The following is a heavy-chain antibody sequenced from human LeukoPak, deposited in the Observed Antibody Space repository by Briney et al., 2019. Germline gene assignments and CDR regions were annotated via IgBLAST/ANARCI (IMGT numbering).Heavy chain of an antibody. J-gene: IGHJ4*02. CDR1: GGSFSGYY. CDR2: INHSGST. V-gene: IGHV4-34*01. CDR3: ARAQLLWSTGGVSDY. D-gene: IGHD3-10*01. Sequence: PSETLSLTCAVYGGSFSGYYWSCIRQPPGKGLEWIGEINHSGSTNYNPSLKSRVTISVDTSKNQFSLKLSSVTAADTAVYYCARAQLLWSTGGVSDYWGQGTLVTVSS.